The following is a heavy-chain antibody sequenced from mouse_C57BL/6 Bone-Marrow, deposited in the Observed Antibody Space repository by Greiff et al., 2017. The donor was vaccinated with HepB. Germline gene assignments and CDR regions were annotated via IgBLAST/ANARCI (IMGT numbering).Heavy chain of an antibody. J-gene: IGHJ3*01. V-gene: IGHV5-4*01. CDR1: GFTFSSYA. D-gene: IGHD2-1*01. CDR2: ISDGGSYT. Sequence: EVQLVESGGGLVKPGGSLKLSCAASGFTFSSYAMSWVRQTPEKRLEWVATISDGGSYTYYPDNVKGRFTISRDNAKNNLYLQMSHLKSEDTAMYYCATGGNYTWFAYWGQGTLVTVSA. CDR3: ATGGNYTWFAY.